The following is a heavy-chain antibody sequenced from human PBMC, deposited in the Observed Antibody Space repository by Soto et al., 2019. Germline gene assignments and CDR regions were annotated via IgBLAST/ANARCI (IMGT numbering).Heavy chain of an antibody. J-gene: IGHJ4*02. CDR3: ARSFDSSGYYHFDY. Sequence: HPGGSLRLSCATSGFTFSSYAMHWVRQAPGKGLEWVAVIWYDGSNKYYADSVKGRFTISRDNSKNTLYLQMNSLRAEDTAMYYCARSFDSSGYYHFDYWGQGTLVTVSS. CDR1: GFTFSSYA. CDR2: IWYDGSNK. D-gene: IGHD3-22*01. V-gene: IGHV3-33*01.